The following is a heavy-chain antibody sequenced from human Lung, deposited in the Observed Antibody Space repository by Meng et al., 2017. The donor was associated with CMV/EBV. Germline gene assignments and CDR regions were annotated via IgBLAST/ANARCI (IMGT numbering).Heavy chain of an antibody. CDR3: ARDGSLNGPNYYDYNGVDV. Sequence: ASXXVSXKASVHSFIDYDIHWVRRAPGQGLEWMGRINSYGGGTNYAQQFRGRVTMTRDTSTDTAYMELSRLKSDDTAVYYCARDGSLNGPNYYDYNGVDVWXLGTTVTVSS. V-gene: IGHV1-2*06. J-gene: IGHJ6*02. D-gene: IGHD2-2*03. CDR1: VHSFIDYD. CDR2: INSYGGGT.